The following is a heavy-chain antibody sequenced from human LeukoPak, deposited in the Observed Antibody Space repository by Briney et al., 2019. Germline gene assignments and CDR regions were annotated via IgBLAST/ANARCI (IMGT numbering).Heavy chain of an antibody. CDR1: GFTFSSYA. J-gene: IGHJ4*02. CDR3: ARDIEAYCGGDCFL. Sequence: GGSLRLSCAASGFTFSSYAMSWVRQAPGKGLEWVSAISGSGGSTYYADSVKGRFTISRDNAKNSLYLQMNCLRAEDTAVYYCARDIEAYCGGDCFLWGQGTLVTVSS. D-gene: IGHD2-21*02. V-gene: IGHV3-23*01. CDR2: ISGSGGST.